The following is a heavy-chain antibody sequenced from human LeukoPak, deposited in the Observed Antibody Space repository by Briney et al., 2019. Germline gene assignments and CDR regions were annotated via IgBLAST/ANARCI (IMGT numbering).Heavy chain of an antibody. CDR2: IYYSGGT. CDR3: ATTGAMSPSSASWFNIEY. Sequence: SDTLSLNCTVSGGSVTSYYCNWVRQPPGRALEWICYIYYSGGTNYNPSLESRVTISLDTAKNQFSLKLRSVTAEDTAVYYCATTGAMSPSSASWFNIEYWGQGTLVPVSS. CDR1: GGSVTSYY. D-gene: IGHD6-13*01. V-gene: IGHV4-59*08. J-gene: IGHJ4*02.